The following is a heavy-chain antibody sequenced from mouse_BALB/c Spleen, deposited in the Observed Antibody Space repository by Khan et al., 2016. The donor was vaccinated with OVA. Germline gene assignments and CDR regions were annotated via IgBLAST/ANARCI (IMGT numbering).Heavy chain of an antibody. CDR2: ISSYSGNT. CDR1: GFTFTDYA. D-gene: IGHD2-3*01. J-gene: IGHJ2*01. CDR3: TSPAYDGYCDY. Sequence: QVQPQQSGPELVRPGVSVKISCKGSGFTFTDYAIYWVKQSHAKSLERIGLISSYSGNTNYKQKFKDKATMTVDKSSSTAYMELARLTSEDSAIYYCTSPAYDGYCDYGGQGTTLTVSS. V-gene: IGHV1S137*01.